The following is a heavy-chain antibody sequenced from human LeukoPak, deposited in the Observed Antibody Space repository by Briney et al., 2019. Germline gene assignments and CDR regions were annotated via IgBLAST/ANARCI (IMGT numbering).Heavy chain of an antibody. J-gene: IGHJ2*01. Sequence: SETLSLTCTVSGGSIGSYYWSWIRQPPGKGLEGIGYIHYSGSTNHNPARKSRVTISIDSSKNQTSLRLTSVTAADTAVYYCAGYGNYWDWYFDLWGRGTLVTVSS. CDR2: IHYSGST. V-gene: IGHV4-59*01. CDR3: AGYGNYWDWYFDL. CDR1: GGSIGSYY. D-gene: IGHD4-11*01.